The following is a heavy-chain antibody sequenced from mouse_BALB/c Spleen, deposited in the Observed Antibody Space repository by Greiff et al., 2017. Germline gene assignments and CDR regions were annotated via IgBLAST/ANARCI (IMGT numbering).Heavy chain of an antibody. D-gene: IGHD2-4*01. V-gene: IGHV5-9-1*01. Sequence: EVMLVESGGGLVKPGGSLKLSCAASGFTFSSYTMPWVRQTPEKRLEWVATISSGGSYTYYPDSVKGRVTISRDNAKNTLYLQMSSLRSGDTAMYYCARVYYDYDDGDYFDYWGQGTTLTVSS. J-gene: IGHJ2*01. CDR2: ISSGGSYT. CDR3: ARVYYDYDDGDYFDY. CDR1: GFTFSSYT.